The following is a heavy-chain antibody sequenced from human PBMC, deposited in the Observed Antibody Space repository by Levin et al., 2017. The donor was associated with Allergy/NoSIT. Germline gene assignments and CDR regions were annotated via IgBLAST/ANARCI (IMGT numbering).Heavy chain of an antibody. CDR2: IKSKSDGGTT. V-gene: IGHV3-15*01. CDR3: TTGTWIQLWLADS. J-gene: IGHJ4*02. Sequence: GESLKISCAASGFTFTNAWMSWVRQVPGKGLEWVGHIKSKSDGGTTDYAAPVKGRFTISRDDSKNTLYVQMNSLKTEDTAVYCTTGTWIQLWLADSWGQGTLVTVSS. D-gene: IGHD5-18*01. CDR1: GFTFTNAW.